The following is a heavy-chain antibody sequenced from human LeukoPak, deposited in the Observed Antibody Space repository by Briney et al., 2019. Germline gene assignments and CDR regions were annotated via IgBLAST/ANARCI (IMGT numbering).Heavy chain of an antibody. CDR2: IYYSGST. J-gene: IGHJ4*02. CDR3: VRGSSALKDY. Sequence: SETLSFTCTVSGGSISSYYWSWIRQPPGKGLEWIGYIYYSGSTNYNPSLKSRVTISVDTSKNQFSLKLSSVTAADTAVYYCVRGSSALKDYWGQGTLVTVSS. D-gene: IGHD6-25*01. CDR1: GGSISSYY. V-gene: IGHV4-59*01.